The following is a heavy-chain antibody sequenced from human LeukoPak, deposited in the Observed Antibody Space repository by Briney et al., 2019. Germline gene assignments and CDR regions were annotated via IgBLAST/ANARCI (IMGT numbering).Heavy chain of an antibody. CDR1: GYTFTGYY. Sequence: ASVKVSCKASGYTFTGYYIHWVRQAPGQGLEWMGWINPNSCDTNYAQKFQGRVTMTRDTSISTAYLELSSLRSDDTAVLYCARDWPSEWQQLPDYDAVDIWGQGTMVTVSS. D-gene: IGHD6-13*01. CDR3: ARDWPSEWQQLPDYDAVDI. J-gene: IGHJ3*02. V-gene: IGHV1-2*02. CDR2: INPNSCDT.